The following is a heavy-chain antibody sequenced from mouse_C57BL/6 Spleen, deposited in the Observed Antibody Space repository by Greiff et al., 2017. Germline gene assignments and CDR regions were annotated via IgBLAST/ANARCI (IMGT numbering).Heavy chain of an antibody. CDR1: GYTFTSYW. J-gene: IGHJ2*01. CDR2: IYPSDSET. CDR3: ARPGYYGSSYEDDY. Sequence: QVQLKQPGAELVRPGSSVKLSCKASGYTFTSYWMDWVKQRPGQGLEWIGNIYPSDSETHYNQKFKDKATLTVDKSSSTAYMQLSSLTSEDSAVYYCARPGYYGSSYEDDYWGQGTTLTVSS. D-gene: IGHD1-1*01. V-gene: IGHV1-61*01.